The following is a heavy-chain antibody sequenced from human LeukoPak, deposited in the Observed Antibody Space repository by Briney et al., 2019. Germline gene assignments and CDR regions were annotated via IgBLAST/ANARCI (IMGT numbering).Heavy chain of an antibody. CDR1: GYTFTSYG. J-gene: IGHJ4*02. D-gene: IGHD5-18*01. CDR2: ISAYNGNT. CDR3: ATDPSGYSYGYVDY. V-gene: IGHV1-18*01. Sequence: ASVKVSCKASGYTFTSYGIVWVRQAPGQGLEWMGWISAYNGNTNYAQNLQGRVTMTTDTSTSTAYMELRSLRSDDTAVYYCATDPSGYSYGYVDYWGQGTLVTVSS.